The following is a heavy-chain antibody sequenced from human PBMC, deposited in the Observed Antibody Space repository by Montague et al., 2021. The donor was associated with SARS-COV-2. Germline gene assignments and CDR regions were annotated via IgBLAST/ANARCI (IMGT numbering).Heavy chain of an antibody. V-gene: IGHV4-31*03. CDR2: VYYSGRT. Sequence: TLSLTCTVSGGSISDGGYSWTWIRQHPGKGLEWIGYVYYSGRTFYNPSLKSRITISVDTSKNQFSLKLSSVTAADTAVYYCAREGGRIQLWLRGDDSFNIWGQGTLVTVSS. D-gene: IGHD5-18*01. CDR3: AREGGRIQLWLRGDDSFNI. J-gene: IGHJ3*02. CDR1: GGSISDGGYS.